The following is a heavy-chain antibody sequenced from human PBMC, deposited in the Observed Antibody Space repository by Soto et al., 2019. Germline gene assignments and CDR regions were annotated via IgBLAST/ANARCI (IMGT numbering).Heavy chain of an antibody. CDR2: ISYDGSNK. CDR1: GFTFSSYA. V-gene: IGHV3-30-3*01. Sequence: PGGSLRLSCAASGFTFSSYAMHWVRQAPGKGLEWVAVISYDGSNKYYADSVKGRFTISRDNSKNTLYLQMNSLRAEDTAVYYCAREFVLGPSKSKQWLAHYYYYYGMDVWGQGTTVTVSS. J-gene: IGHJ6*02. D-gene: IGHD6-19*01. CDR3: AREFVLGPSKSKQWLAHYYYYYGMDV.